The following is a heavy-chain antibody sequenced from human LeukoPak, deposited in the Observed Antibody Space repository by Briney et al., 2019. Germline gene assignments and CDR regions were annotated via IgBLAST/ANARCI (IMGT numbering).Heavy chain of an antibody. CDR1: AFSFSTDW. D-gene: IGHD3-10*01. CDR3: AREMGGDYGSGTFFDL. J-gene: IGHJ4*02. CDR2: IKHDGSER. Sequence: GGSLRLSCAASAFSFSTDWMSWVRQAPGKGLEWVANIKHDGSERYYVDSVKGRFTISRDNAKNSLYLQMNNLRAEDTAVYYCAREMGGDYGSGTFFDLWGQGNMVTVSS. V-gene: IGHV3-7*03.